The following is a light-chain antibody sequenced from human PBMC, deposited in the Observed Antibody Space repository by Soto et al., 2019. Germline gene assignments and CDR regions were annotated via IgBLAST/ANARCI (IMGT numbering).Light chain of an antibody. CDR3: HQYSSSRRT. V-gene: IGKV3-20*01. J-gene: IGKJ1*01. CDR2: GAS. CDR1: QSVSSNF. Sequence: EIVLTQSPGTLSLSPGERVTLSCRASQSVSSNFLAWYQQKPGQAPRLLIYGASNRAAGIPDRFSGSGSGTDFTLTISRLEPEDFAVYYCHQYSSSRRTFGQGTKVEI.